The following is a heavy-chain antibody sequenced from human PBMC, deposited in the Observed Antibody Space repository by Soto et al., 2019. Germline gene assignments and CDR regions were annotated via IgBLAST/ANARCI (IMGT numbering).Heavy chain of an antibody. J-gene: IGHJ3*02. D-gene: IGHD3-9*01. V-gene: IGHV4-4*02. Sequence: QVQLQESGPSLVKPSGTLSLTCVITNTSISSSNWWSWVRQAPGKGLEWIGEIYHTGRTNYAPSLKSRDTMSIDKSTNRFSLRLTSLTAADTAVYYCVRDEAHYDILTGSSLGRAFDIWGQGTMVTVSS. CDR2: IYHTGRT. CDR1: NTSISSSNW. CDR3: VRDEAHYDILTGSSLGRAFDI.